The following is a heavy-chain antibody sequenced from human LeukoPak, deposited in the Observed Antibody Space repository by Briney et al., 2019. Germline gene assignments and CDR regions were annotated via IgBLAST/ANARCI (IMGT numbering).Heavy chain of an antibody. CDR1: GGSISSYY. J-gene: IGHJ4*02. CDR3: AREGAVTGETFFDY. CDR2: IYYSGST. D-gene: IGHD7-27*01. Sequence: SETLSLTFTVSGGSISSYYWSWIRQPPGKGLEWIGYIYYSGSTNYNPSLKSRVTISVDTSKNQFSLKLSSVTAADTAVYYCAREGAVTGETFFDYWGQGTLVTVSS. V-gene: IGHV4-59*01.